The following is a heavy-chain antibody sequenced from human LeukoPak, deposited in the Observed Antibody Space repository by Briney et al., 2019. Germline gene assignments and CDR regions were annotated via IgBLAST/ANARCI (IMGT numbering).Heavy chain of an antibody. V-gene: IGHV3-48*03. CDR2: ISSSGSTI. CDR1: GFTISSYE. J-gene: IGHJ4*02. D-gene: IGHD1-26*01. CDR3: ARCYMVGATHINY. Sequence: GGSLRLTRAVSGFTISSYEMNWVRQAPGKGLVWVSYISSSGSTIYYADSVKGRFTISRDNAKNSLYLQMNSLRAEDTAVYYCARCYMVGATHINYWGQGTLVTVSS.